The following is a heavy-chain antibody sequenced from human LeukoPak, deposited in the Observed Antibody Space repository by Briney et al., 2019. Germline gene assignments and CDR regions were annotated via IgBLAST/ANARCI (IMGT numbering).Heavy chain of an antibody. CDR1: GGTFSSYA. J-gene: IGHJ4*02. CDR3: ARTDLSGSGFDY. D-gene: IGHD6-25*01. V-gene: IGHV1-69*05. CDR2: IIPIFGTA. Sequence: ASVKVSCKASGGTFSSYAISWVRQAPGQGLEWMGGIIPIFGTANYAQKFQGRVTITTDESTSTAYMGLSSLRSEDTAVYYCARTDLSGSGFDYWGQGTLVTVSS.